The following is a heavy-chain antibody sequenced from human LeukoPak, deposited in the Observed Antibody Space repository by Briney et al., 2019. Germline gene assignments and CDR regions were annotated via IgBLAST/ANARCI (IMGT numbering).Heavy chain of an antibody. CDR2: IRYDGSNK. D-gene: IGHD5-12*01. CDR3: ARDHYDSFDY. V-gene: IGHV3-30*02. Sequence: GGSLRLSCAASGFTFSTYGMHWVRQAPGKGLEWVAFIRYDGSNKYYAGSVKGRFTISRDNSKNTLYLQMNSLRAEDTAVYYCARDHYDSFDYWGQGTLVTVSS. J-gene: IGHJ4*02. CDR1: GFTFSTYG.